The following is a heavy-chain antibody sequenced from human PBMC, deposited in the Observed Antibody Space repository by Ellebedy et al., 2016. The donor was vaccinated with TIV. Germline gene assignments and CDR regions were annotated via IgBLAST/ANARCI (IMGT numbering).Heavy chain of an antibody. J-gene: IGHJ4*02. CDR1: GFTFSSYW. V-gene: IGHV3-7*01. D-gene: IGHD2-2*01. Sequence: GGPLRLSXAASGFTFSSYWMSWVRQAPGKGLEWVANIKQDGSEKYYVDSVKGRFTISRDNAKNSLYLQMNSLRAEDTAVYYCARGGQLLIPMPDYWGQGTLVTVSS. CDR2: IKQDGSEK. CDR3: ARGGQLLIPMPDY.